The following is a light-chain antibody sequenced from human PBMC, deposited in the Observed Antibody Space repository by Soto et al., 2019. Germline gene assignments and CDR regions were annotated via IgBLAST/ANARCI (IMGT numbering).Light chain of an antibody. V-gene: IGKV2-30*01. Sequence: VGMSQYPLSPPVTPGQPASISCRSSQSLVYSDGNTYLYWLQPRPGQSPRRLIYKVSNRDSGVPDRFSGSGSGNGFTLKISRVEAEDVGVYYCMQCTRWPPAFGQGTKVDIK. CDR1: QSLVYSDGNTY. CDR2: KVS. CDR3: MQCTRWPPA. J-gene: IGKJ1*01.